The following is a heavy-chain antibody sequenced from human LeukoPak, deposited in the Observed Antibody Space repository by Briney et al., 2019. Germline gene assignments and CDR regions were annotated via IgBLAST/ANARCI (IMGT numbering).Heavy chain of an antibody. CDR3: ARRVATTGRYYFDY. J-gene: IGHJ4*02. CDR2: IYYSGSS. D-gene: IGHD6-13*01. Sequence: SETLSLTCTVSGGSISGYYWSWIRQPPGKRLEWIGYIYYSGSSNYNPSLKSRVTISVDTSKNQFSLKLTSVTAADTAVYYCARRVATTGRYYFDYWGQGTLVTVSS. CDR1: GGSISGYY. V-gene: IGHV4-59*01.